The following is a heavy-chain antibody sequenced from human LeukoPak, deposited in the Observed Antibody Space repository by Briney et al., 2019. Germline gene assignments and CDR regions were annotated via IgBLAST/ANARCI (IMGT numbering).Heavy chain of an antibody. CDR1: GYTFTGSY. D-gene: IGHD3-3*01. CDR3: ARVKGRVFGVIATKERYFDY. V-gene: IGHV1-2*02. CDR2: INPNSGVS. J-gene: IGHJ4*02. Sequence: ASVKVSCKASGYTFTGSYMHWVRQAPGQGLEWMGWINPNSGVSNYAQKFRGRVTMTRGTSISTAYMELSRLTSDDTAVYYCARVKGRVFGVIATKERYFDYWGQGTLVTVSS.